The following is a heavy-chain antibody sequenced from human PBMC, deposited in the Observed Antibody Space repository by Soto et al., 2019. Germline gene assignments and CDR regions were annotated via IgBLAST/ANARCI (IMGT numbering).Heavy chain of an antibody. J-gene: IGHJ5*02. V-gene: IGHV3-23*01. CDR3: AKDVRVVHRVTTMLDL. Sequence: EVQLLESGGGLVQPGGSLRLSCAASGFTFSSYAMSWVRQAPGKGLEWVSAISGSGGSTYYADSVKGRFTISRDNSKNTLYLQVNSLRAEDTGVYYCAKDVRVVHRVTTMLDLWGQGTLVTVSS. CDR2: ISGSGGST. CDR1: GFTFSSYA. D-gene: IGHD5-12*01.